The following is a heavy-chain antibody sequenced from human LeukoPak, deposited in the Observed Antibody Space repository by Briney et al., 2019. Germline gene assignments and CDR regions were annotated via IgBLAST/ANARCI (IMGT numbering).Heavy chain of an antibody. V-gene: IGHV1-69*13. J-gene: IGHJ5*02. CDR2: IIPIFGTA. Sequence: SVKVSCKASGGTFSSYAISWVRPAPGQGLEWMGGIIPIFGTANYAQKFQGRVTITADESTSTAHMELSSLRSEDTAVYCCAGGPDYGEGNGFDPWGQGTLVTVSS. CDR3: AGGPDYGEGNGFDP. D-gene: IGHD4-17*01. CDR1: GGTFSSYA.